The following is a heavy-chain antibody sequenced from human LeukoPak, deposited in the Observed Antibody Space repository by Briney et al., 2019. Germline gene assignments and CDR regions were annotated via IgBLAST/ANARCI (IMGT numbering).Heavy chain of an antibody. J-gene: IGHJ4*02. CDR2: IHHSGGS. CDR3: ARGGNRFGGFYFDY. D-gene: IGHD3-10*01. V-gene: IGHV4-31*03. CDR1: ADYLSRGGHY. Sequence: SGTLSQTRTVAADYLSRGGHYWAWIRQFPGEGLESIGFIHHSGGSRHNPSLKDRVAISVDTSSKQFALKLSSVTAAVTAMYYCARGGNRFGGFYFDYWGQGIQVIVSS.